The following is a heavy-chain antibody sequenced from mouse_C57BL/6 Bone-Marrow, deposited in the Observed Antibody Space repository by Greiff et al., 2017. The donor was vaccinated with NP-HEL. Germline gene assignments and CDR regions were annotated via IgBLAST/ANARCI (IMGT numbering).Heavy chain of an antibody. D-gene: IGHD1-1*01. CDR3: AKRAVVATEGYFDV. Sequence: VKLVESGPGLVQPSQSLSITCTVSGFSLTSYGVHWVRQSPGKGLEWLGVIWRGGSTDYNAAFMSRLSITKDNSKSQVFFKMNSLQADDTAIYYCAKRAVVATEGYFDVWGTGTTVTVSS. CDR2: IWRGGST. V-gene: IGHV2-5*01. CDR1: GFSLTSYG. J-gene: IGHJ1*03.